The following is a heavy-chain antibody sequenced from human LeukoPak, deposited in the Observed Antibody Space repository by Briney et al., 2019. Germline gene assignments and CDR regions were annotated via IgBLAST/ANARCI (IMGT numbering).Heavy chain of an antibody. D-gene: IGHD7-27*01. CDR1: GFTFSSLA. CDR3: AKETGDFDS. CDR2: ISGRGDST. V-gene: IGHV3-23*01. J-gene: IGHJ4*02. Sequence: PGGSLRLSCAASGFTFSSLAMSWVRQAPGKGLEWVSVISGRGDSTYYADSVKGRFTISRDNSKSTVYLQMNSLRAEATAVYDWAKETGDFDSWGQGALVIDSS.